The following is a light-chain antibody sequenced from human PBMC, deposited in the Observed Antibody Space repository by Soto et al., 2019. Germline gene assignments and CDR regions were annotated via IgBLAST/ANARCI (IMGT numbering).Light chain of an antibody. CDR3: QTWGTGTGV. CDR2: LDSDGSH. CDR1: SGHSTYA. Sequence: QSVLTQSPSASASLGASVKVTCTLSSGHSTYAIAWHQQQPEKGPRYLMKLDSDGSHSKGDGIPDRFSGSSSGAERYRTISSLQSEDEADYYCQTWGTGTGVFGGGTKLTVL. V-gene: IGLV4-69*01. J-gene: IGLJ3*02.